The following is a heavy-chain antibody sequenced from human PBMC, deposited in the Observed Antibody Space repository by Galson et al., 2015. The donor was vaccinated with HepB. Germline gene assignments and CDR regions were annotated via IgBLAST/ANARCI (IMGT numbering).Heavy chain of an antibody. D-gene: IGHD3-10*01. CDR1: GGTFSSYA. CDR3: ARDSGYYYGSGSSDYYYGMDV. Sequence: SVKVSCKASGGTFSSYAISWVRQAPRQGLEWMGGIIPIFGTANYAQKFQGRVTITADESTSTAYMELSSLRSEDTAVYYCARDSGYYYGSGSSDYYYGMDVWGQGTTVTVSS. CDR2: IIPIFGTA. J-gene: IGHJ6*02. V-gene: IGHV1-69*13.